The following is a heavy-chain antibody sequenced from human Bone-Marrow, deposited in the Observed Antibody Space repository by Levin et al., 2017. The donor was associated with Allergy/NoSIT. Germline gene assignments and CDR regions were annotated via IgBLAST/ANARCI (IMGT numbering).Heavy chain of an antibody. CDR2: ISSDGYTT. D-gene: IGHD3-9*01. J-gene: IGHJ5*02. CDR3: TGQSDFLIPFDP. V-gene: IGHV3-74*01. Sequence: GESLKISCAASGFTFSAYWTHWVRQVPGKGLVWVSRISSDGYTTSYVDSVEGRFTISRDNAKNTLYLQMNSLRVEDAAMYYCTGQSDFLIPFDPWGQGTLVTVSS. CDR1: GFTFSAYW.